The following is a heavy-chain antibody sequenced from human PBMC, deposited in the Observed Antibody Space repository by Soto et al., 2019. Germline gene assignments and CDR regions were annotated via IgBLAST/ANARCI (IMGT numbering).Heavy chain of an antibody. Sequence: GGSLRLSCAASGFTFSSYAMHWVRQAPGKGLEWVAVISYDGSNKYYADSVKGRFTISRDNSKNTLYLQMNSLRAEDTAVYYCARGGSSGWYYYYGMDVWGQGTTVTVSS. CDR1: GFTFSSYA. J-gene: IGHJ6*02. CDR2: ISYDGSNK. CDR3: ARGGSSGWYYYYGMDV. D-gene: IGHD6-19*01. V-gene: IGHV3-30-3*01.